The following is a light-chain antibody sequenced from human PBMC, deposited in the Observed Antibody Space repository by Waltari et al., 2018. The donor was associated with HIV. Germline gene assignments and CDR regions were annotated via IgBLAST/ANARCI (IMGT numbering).Light chain of an antibody. CDR2: SNT. V-gene: IGLV1-44*01. Sequence: QPLLTQSPSASGTPGQRVTIPCFCTSSNIASRSVNCYQHFPGTPPKLLIFSNTERPSGVPDRFSGSKSGTSASLAITGLHSQDEADYYCSVWDVTLNGLVFGGGTRLSVL. CDR3: SVWDVTLNGLV. J-gene: IGLJ2*01. CDR1: SSNIASRS.